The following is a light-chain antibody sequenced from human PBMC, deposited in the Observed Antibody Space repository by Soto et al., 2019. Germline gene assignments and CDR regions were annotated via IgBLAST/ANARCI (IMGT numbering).Light chain of an antibody. CDR1: QSVSSN. J-gene: IGKJ1*01. CDR2: GAS. V-gene: IGKV3-15*01. CDR3: QLYNNWPRT. Sequence: EIVMTQSPATLSVSPGERATLSCRASQSVSSNLAWYQQKPGQAPRLLIYGASTRATGIPARFSGSGSGTEFTLTISSLQYEDFAVYYCQLYNNWPRTFGQGTKVEIK.